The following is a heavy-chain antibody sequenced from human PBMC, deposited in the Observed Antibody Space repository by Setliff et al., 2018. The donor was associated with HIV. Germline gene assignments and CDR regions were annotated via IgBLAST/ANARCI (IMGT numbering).Heavy chain of an antibody. V-gene: IGHV3-7*01. D-gene: IGHD5-12*01. CDR3: AREALSRDGYSYFDY. J-gene: IGHJ4*02. CDR1: GFSFNNYY. CDR2: IKSDGTEK. Sequence: GESLKISCIASGFSFNNYYMTWVRQAPGKGLEWVGNIKSDGTEKNYADSVKGRFTISRDNTRSSLFLHMDSLTAEDTAVYYCAREALSRDGYSYFDYWGQGTLVTVSS.